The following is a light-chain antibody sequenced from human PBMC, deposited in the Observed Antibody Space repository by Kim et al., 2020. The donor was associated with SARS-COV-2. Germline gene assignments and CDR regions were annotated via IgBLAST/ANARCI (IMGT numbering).Light chain of an antibody. V-gene: IGKV1-27*01. CDR1: QDISNY. CDR3: QKYTSAPWT. J-gene: IGKJ1*01. Sequence: DIQMTQSPSSLSASVGDGVTITCRASQDISNYLAWYQQKPGKVPKLLISAASALQSGVPSRFSGSGSGTDFTLTISSLQPEDVATYYCQKYTSAPWTFGQGTKVDIK. CDR2: AAS.